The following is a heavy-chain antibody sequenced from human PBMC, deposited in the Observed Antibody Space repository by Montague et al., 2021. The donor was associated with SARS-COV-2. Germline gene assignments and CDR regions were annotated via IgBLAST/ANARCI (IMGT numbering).Heavy chain of an antibody. D-gene: IGHD3-10*01. J-gene: IGHJ6*02. CDR1: RRSISSYS. Sequence: SETLSLTCTVSRRSISSYSWARIRRPPGKGLDSIGRIYASGTCNYNPSLKSRVTMSVDTSKNQFSLKLSSVTAADTAVYYCARDRPRSYYYDSGTYTWGGYGMDVWGQGTTVTVSS. CDR2: IYASGTC. CDR3: ARDRPRSYYYDSGTYTWGGYGMDV. V-gene: IGHV4-4*07.